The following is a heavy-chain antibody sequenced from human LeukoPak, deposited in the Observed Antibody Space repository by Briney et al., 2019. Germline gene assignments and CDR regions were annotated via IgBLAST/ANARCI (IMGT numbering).Heavy chain of an antibody. CDR3: AREMVYCSGGSCSDYFDY. CDR1: GFTFSNYW. CDR2: IWYDGSNK. V-gene: IGHV3-33*08. D-gene: IGHD2-15*01. Sequence: GGSLRLSCAASGFTFSNYWMTWVRQGPGKGLEWVAVIWYDGSNKYYADSVKGRFTISRDNSKNTLYLQMNSLRAEDTAVYYCAREMVYCSGGSCSDYFDYWGQGTLVTVSS. J-gene: IGHJ4*02.